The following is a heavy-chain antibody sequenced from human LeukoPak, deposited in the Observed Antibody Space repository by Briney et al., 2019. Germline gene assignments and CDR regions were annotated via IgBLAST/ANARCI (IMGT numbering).Heavy chain of an antibody. CDR2: IDSTGAYT. CDR1: GFIFSNYA. J-gene: IGHJ6*02. D-gene: IGHD5-12*01. Sequence: GGSLRLSCAASGFIFSNYAMSWVRQAPGKGLEWVSAIDSTGAYTYYADSVKGRFTISRDNSKNTLYVQMNSLRAEDTAVYYCARARGYSGYESKWYYYGMDVWGQGTTVTVSS. CDR3: ARARGYSGYESKWYYYGMDV. V-gene: IGHV3-23*01.